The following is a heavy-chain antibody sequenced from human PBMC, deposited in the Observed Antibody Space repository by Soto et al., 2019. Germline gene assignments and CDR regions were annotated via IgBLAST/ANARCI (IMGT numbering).Heavy chain of an antibody. CDR1: GGSISSSSYY. CDR2: IYYSGST. CDR3: ARYPYYDFWSGHYPHYYYGMDV. D-gene: IGHD3-3*01. Sequence: SETLSLTCTVSGGSISSSSYYWGWIRQPPGKGLEWIGSIYYSGSTYYNPSLKSRVTISVDTSKNQFSLKLSSVTAADTAVYYCARYPYYDFWSGHYPHYYYGMDVWGQGTTVTVSS. V-gene: IGHV4-39*01. J-gene: IGHJ6*02.